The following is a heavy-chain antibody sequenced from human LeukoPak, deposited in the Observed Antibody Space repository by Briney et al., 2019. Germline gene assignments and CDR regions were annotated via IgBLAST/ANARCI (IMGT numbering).Heavy chain of an antibody. V-gene: IGHV3-30*18. CDR1: EFSFSRYG. J-gene: IGHJ5*02. D-gene: IGHD3-10*01. CDR2: TSNDGSDK. Sequence: QPGGSLRLSCAASEFSFSRYGMHWVRQAPGKELEWVAVTSNDGSDKYYADSVKGRFTISRDNSKNTLYLQMNSLRTEDTALYYCAKELLWFGESNGPFDPWGQGTLVTVSS. CDR3: AKELLWFGESNGPFDP.